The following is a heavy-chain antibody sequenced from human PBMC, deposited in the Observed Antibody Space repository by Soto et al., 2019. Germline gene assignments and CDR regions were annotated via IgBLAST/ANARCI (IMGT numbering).Heavy chain of an antibody. J-gene: IGHJ4*02. Sequence: QVQLVESGGGVVQPGRSLRLSCAASGFTFSSYAMHWVRQAPGKGLEWVAVISYDGSNKYYADSVKGRFTISRDNSKNTLYLQMNSLRAEDTAVYYCAREAVGSRDYWGQGTLVTVSS. CDR3: AREAVGSRDY. CDR2: ISYDGSNK. CDR1: GFTFSSYA. D-gene: IGHD2-15*01. V-gene: IGHV3-30-3*01.